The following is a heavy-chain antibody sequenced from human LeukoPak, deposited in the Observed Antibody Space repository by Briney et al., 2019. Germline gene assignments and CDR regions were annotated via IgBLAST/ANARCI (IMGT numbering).Heavy chain of an antibody. CDR1: GFTFSSYA. J-gene: IGHJ4*02. CDR2: ISYDGSRK. D-gene: IGHD1-1*01. Sequence: GGSLRLSCAASGFTFSSYAMHWVRQAPGKGLEWVAVISYDGSRKYCADSVKGRFTISRDNSKNTVYLQMNSLRGEDTAMYYCVRHQLGFDYWGQGALVTVSS. CDR3: VRHQLGFDY. V-gene: IGHV3-30*04.